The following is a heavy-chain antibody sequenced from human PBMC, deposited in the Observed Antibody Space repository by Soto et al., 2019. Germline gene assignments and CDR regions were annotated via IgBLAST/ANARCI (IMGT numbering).Heavy chain of an antibody. CDR2: ISGRGDET. D-gene: IGHD3-10*01. Sequence: EVKLMESGGALVQPGGSLRLSCAASGFTFGHSAITWVRQAPGKGLEWVSTISGRGDETFYSDSVKGRFTVSRDNSRNTASMQLNSLRVEDTAVYFCSRGGHLSACGPWGQGPLVTVTS. CDR3: SRGGHLSACGP. J-gene: IGHJ5*02. V-gene: IGHV3-23*01. CDR1: GFTFGHSA.